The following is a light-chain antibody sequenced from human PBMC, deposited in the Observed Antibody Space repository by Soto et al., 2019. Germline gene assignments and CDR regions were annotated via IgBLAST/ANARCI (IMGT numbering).Light chain of an antibody. V-gene: IGKV3-20*01. Sequence: EIVLTQSPGTLSLSPGERATLSCRASQSVSSNYLAWYQQKPGQAPRLLIYGASSRATGIPDRFIGSESGTDFTLTISRLEPEDFAVYYCQQYGCSPRVTFGGGTKVEIK. CDR2: GAS. J-gene: IGKJ4*01. CDR1: QSVSSNY. CDR3: QQYGCSPRVT.